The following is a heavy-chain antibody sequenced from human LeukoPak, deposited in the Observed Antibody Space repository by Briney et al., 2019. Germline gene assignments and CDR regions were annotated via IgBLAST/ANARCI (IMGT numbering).Heavy chain of an antibody. CDR1: GGSISSYY. V-gene: IGHV4-59*01. D-gene: IGHD6-13*01. CDR3: AREAYSSSWYPNWFDP. J-gene: IGHJ5*02. Sequence: SETLSLTCTVSGGSISSYYWSWIRQPPGKGLEWIGYIYYSGSTNYNSSLKSRVTISVDTSKNQFSLKLSSVTTADTAVYYCAREAYSSSWYPNWFDPWGQGTLVTVSS. CDR2: IYYSGST.